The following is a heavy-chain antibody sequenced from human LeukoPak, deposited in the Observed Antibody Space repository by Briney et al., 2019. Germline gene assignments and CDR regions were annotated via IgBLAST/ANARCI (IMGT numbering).Heavy chain of an antibody. J-gene: IGHJ4*02. CDR3: AREGAGDYYDSSGQIDY. CDR1: AGTFSIFA. CDR2: IIPIFGTA. V-gene: IGHV1-69*01. D-gene: IGHD3-22*01. Sequence: VKVSCKPSAGTFSIFAISWVRQAPGQGLEWVGGIIPIFGTANYAQKFQGRVTITADESTSTAYMELSSLRSEDTAVYYCAREGAGDYYDSSGQIDYWGQGTLVTVSS.